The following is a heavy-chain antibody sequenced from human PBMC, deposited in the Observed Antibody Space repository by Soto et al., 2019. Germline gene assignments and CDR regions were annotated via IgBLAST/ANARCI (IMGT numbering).Heavy chain of an antibody. Sequence: SETLSLTCAVYGGSFSGYYWSWIRQPPGKGLEWIGEINHSGSTNYNPSLKSRVTISVDTSKNQFSLKLSSVTAADTAVYYCARVWPGIFGVVHMSRWFDPWGQGTLVTVSS. CDR3: ARVWPGIFGVVHMSRWFDP. CDR2: INHSGST. V-gene: IGHV4-34*01. CDR1: GGSFSGYY. J-gene: IGHJ5*02. D-gene: IGHD3-3*01.